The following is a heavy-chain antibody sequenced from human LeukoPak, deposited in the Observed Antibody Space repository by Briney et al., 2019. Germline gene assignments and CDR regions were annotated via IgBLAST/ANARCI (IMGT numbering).Heavy chain of an antibody. D-gene: IGHD7-27*01. CDR1: GFTFNRCW. J-gene: IGHJ1*01. CDR2: INPDGRDT. CDR3: TSWGDTTAEYFQR. Sequence: GGSLRLSCVVSGFTFNRCWMNWVRQAPGKGLEWVAHINPDGRDTYYVDSVKGRFTISRDNAQNSMYLQMNSLRVEDTAVYYCTSWGDTTAEYFQRWGEGTLVTVSS. V-gene: IGHV3-7*01.